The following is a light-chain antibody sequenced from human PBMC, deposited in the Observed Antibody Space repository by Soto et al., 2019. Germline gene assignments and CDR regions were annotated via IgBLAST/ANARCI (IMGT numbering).Light chain of an antibody. Sequence: EIVMTQSPATLSASPGERATLSCRASQSVSSNLAWYQQKPGQAPRLLIYGASTRATGIPARFSGSGSGTEFTLTISSLQSEDFAVYYWQQYHNWTLLTFGGGTKVEIK. J-gene: IGKJ4*01. CDR1: QSVSSN. CDR3: QQYHNWTLLT. CDR2: GAS. V-gene: IGKV3-15*01.